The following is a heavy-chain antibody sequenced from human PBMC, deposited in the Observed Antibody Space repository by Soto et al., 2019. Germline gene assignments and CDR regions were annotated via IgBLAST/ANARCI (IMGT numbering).Heavy chain of an antibody. D-gene: IGHD6-13*01. Sequence: GGSLRLSCAASGFTFSSYGMHWVRQAPGKGLEWVAVISYDGSNKYYADSVKGRFTISRDNSKNTLYLQMNSLRAEDTAVYYCALDRILAAAGTYYYYGMDVWGQGTTVTVSS. CDR3: ALDRILAAAGTYYYYGMDV. CDR1: GFTFSSYG. J-gene: IGHJ6*02. V-gene: IGHV3-30*03. CDR2: ISYDGSNK.